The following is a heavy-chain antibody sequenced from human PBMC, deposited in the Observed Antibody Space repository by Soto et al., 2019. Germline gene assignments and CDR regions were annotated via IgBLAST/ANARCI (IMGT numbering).Heavy chain of an antibody. D-gene: IGHD6-13*01. CDR3: ARASTPRPDIAAAGTGYYYYGMDV. Sequence: QVQLQESGPGLVKPSETLSLTCTVSGGSISSYYWSWIRQPPGKGLEWIGYIYYSGSTNYNPSLKSRVTISVDTSKNQFSLKLSSVTAADTAVYYCARASTPRPDIAAAGTGYYYYGMDVWGQGTTVTVSS. CDR1: GGSISSYY. V-gene: IGHV4-59*01. J-gene: IGHJ6*02. CDR2: IYYSGST.